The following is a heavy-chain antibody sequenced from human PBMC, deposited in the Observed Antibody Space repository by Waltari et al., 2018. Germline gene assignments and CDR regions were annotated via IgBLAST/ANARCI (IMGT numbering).Heavy chain of an antibody. J-gene: IGHJ4*02. CDR3: ARAGYSSGWHRYYFDY. CDR2: INHSGST. D-gene: IGHD6-19*01. CDR1: GGACSGYY. V-gene: IGHV4-34*01. Sequence: QVQLQQWGAGLVKPSETLSPTCAVYGGACSGYYWSWISQPPGKGLEWIGEINHSGSTNYNPSLKSRVTISVDTSKNQFSLKLSSVTAADTAVYYCARAGYSSGWHRYYFDYWGQGTLVTVSS.